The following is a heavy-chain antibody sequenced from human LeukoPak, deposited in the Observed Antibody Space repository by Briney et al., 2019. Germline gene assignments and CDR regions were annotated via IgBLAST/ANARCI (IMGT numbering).Heavy chain of an antibody. CDR3: ATSYYDILTGYRPLAY. J-gene: IGHJ4*02. D-gene: IGHD3-9*01. CDR2: IIPIFGTA. V-gene: IGHV1-69*13. CDR1: GYTFTSYD. Sequence: VASVKVSCKASGYTFTSYDINWVRQAPGQGLEWMGGIIPIFGTANYAQKFQGRVTITADESTSTAYMELSSLRSEDTAVYYCATSYYDILTGYRPLAYWGQGTLVTVSS.